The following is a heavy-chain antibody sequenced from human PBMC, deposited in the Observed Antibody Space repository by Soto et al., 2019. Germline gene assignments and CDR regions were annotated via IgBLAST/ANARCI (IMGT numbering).Heavy chain of an antibody. Sequence: PGESLKISCKGSGYTFSNSWIGWVRQMPGKGLEWMGIIYPGDSDTRYSPSFEGQVTISADKSISITYLQWSSLKASDPAMYFCASLANRAGSCHNYWGQGTPSTASS. CDR1: GYTFSNSW. CDR3: ASLANRAGSCHNY. CDR2: IYPGDSDT. J-gene: IGHJ4*02. V-gene: IGHV5-51*01. D-gene: IGHD2-15*01.